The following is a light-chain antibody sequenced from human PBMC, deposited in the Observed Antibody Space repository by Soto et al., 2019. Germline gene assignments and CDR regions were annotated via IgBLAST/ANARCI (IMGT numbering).Light chain of an antibody. J-gene: IGKJ1*01. CDR2: DAS. CDR3: QQRSNGPVT. V-gene: IGKV3-11*01. Sequence: EIVLTQSPATLSLSPGEGATLSCRASQSVSSYLAWYQQKPGQAPRLLIYDASNRATGIPARFSGSGSGTDFTLIISSLEPEYFAVYYCQQRSNGPVTFGLGTKVDIK. CDR1: QSVSSY.